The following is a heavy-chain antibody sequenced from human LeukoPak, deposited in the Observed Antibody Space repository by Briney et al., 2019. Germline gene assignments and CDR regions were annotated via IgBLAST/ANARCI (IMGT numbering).Heavy chain of an antibody. Sequence: SETLSLTCAVYGGSFSGYYWSWIRQPPGKGPEWIGKINHSGSTNYNPSLKSRVTISVDTSKDQFSLKLSSVTAADTAVYYCARSMQGVSGMDVWGQGTTVTVSS. J-gene: IGHJ6*02. CDR3: ARSMQGVSGMDV. CDR2: INHSGST. CDR1: GGSFSGYY. V-gene: IGHV4-34*01. D-gene: IGHD6-13*01.